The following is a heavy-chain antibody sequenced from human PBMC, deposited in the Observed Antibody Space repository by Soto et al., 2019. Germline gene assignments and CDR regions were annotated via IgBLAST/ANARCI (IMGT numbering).Heavy chain of an antibody. V-gene: IGHV4-34*01. Sequence: SETLSLTCAVYGGSFSGYYWSWIRQPPGKGLEWIGEINHSGSTNYNPSLKSRVTISVDTSKNQFSLELSSVTAEDAALYYCAKALVGEVGATDYWGQGTLVTVSS. J-gene: IGHJ4*02. CDR1: GGSFSGYY. CDR2: INHSGST. CDR3: AKALVGEVGATDY. D-gene: IGHD1-26*01.